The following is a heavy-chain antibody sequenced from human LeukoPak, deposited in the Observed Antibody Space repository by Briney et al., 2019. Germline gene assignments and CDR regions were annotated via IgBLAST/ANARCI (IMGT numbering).Heavy chain of an antibody. CDR3: AKEAGLAVAGPSETFDY. Sequence: GGSLRLSCAASGFTFSTYGMHWVRQAPGKGLEWVAGISYDGSSKTYADSLKGRFTISRDKSENTLYLQMNSLGAEDTAVYYCAKEAGLAVAGPSETFDYWGQGTLVTVSS. D-gene: IGHD6-19*01. CDR2: ISYDGSSK. V-gene: IGHV3-30*18. J-gene: IGHJ4*02. CDR1: GFTFSTYG.